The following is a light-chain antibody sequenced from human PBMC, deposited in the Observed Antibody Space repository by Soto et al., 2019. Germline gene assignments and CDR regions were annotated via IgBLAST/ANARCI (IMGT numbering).Light chain of an antibody. CDR2: GAS. J-gene: IGKJ1*01. CDR3: QQYGSSHTWT. V-gene: IGKV3-15*01. CDR1: QSVSSN. Sequence: EILITQSPATLSVSPGERATLSCRASQSVSSNLAWYQQKPGQATRLIIYGASTRATGIPARFSGSGSGAEFTLTISSLQSEDFAVYYCQQYGSSHTWTFGQGTKVDIK.